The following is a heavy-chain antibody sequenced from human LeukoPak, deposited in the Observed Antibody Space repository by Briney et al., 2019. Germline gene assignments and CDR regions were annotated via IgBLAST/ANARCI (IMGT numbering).Heavy chain of an antibody. CDR1: GFTFSTYS. CDR3: ARDSGQSYANDY. CDR2: ISRSSSTI. Sequence: SGGSQRLSCATSGFTFSTYSMNWVRQAPGKGLEWVSYISRSSSTIYYADSVKGRFTISRDNAKNSLYLQMNSLRDEDTAVYYCARDSGQSYANDYWGQGTLVTVSS. J-gene: IGHJ4*02. V-gene: IGHV3-48*02. D-gene: IGHD5-18*01.